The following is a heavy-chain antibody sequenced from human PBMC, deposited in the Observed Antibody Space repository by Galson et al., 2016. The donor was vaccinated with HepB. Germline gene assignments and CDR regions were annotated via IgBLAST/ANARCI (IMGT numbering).Heavy chain of an antibody. CDR3: ARDPYAVASRPEYVQQ. V-gene: IGHV3-30*03. CDR2: ISHDGNNK. D-gene: IGHD2-15*01. CDR1: GFTFSSYG. Sequence: SLRLSCAASGFTFSSYGIHWVRQAPGKGLEWVAVISHDGNNKFYADSVKGRYNISRDNSKNNLFLQLNSLRAEDTAVYYCARDPYAVASRPEYVQQWGQGTLVTVSS. J-gene: IGHJ1*01.